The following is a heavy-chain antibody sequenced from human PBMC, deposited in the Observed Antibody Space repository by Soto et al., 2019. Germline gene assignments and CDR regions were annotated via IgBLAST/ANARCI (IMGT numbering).Heavy chain of an antibody. Sequence: EVQLLESGGGLVQPGGSLRLSCAASGFTFSNYAMTWVRQAAGKGLEWVSSISGPGGSTYYADSVQGRFTVSRDNSKNTLCLQMNSLRAEDTALYYCARDERIAVAGTDTWGQGSLVTVTS. D-gene: IGHD6-19*01. CDR1: GFTFSNYA. V-gene: IGHV3-23*01. J-gene: IGHJ5*02. CDR2: ISGPGGST. CDR3: ARDERIAVAGTDT.